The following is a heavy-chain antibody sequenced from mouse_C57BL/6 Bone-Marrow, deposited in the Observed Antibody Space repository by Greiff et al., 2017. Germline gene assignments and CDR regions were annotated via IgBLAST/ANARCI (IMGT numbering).Heavy chain of an antibody. CDR1: GFTFSDYG. CDR3: AIIYYDYDDEAYFDV. CDR2: ISSGSSTI. Sequence: EVHLVESGGGLVKPGGSLKLSCAASGFTFSDYGMHWVRQAPEKGLEWVAYISSGSSTIYYADTVKGRFTISRDNAKNTLFLQMTSLRSEDTAMYYCAIIYYDYDDEAYFDVWGTGTTVTVSS. J-gene: IGHJ1*03. V-gene: IGHV5-17*01. D-gene: IGHD2-4*01.